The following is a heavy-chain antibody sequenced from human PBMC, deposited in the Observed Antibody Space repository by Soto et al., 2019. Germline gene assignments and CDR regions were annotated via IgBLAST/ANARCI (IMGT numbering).Heavy chain of an antibody. CDR1: GFTYNNYA. V-gene: IGHV3-23*01. J-gene: IGHJ4*02. CDR3: AKGSVLVAAKFDS. D-gene: IGHD2-21*02. Sequence: EVQLLESGGALVQPGVSLSLSCAASGFTYNNYAMGWVRQAPGKGLEWVSAISSSGYSAYYADSVKGRFTISRDNSRNTMFLQMNKLSAEDTAVYYCAKGSVLVAAKFDSWGQGTQVTVSS. CDR2: ISSSGYSA.